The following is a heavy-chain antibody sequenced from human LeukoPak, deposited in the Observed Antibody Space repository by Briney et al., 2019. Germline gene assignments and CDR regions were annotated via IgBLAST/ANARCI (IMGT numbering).Heavy chain of an antibody. D-gene: IGHD3-22*01. CDR3: TREGRYYYDSNWFDP. CDR2: IYYSGST. V-gene: IGHV4-59*01. J-gene: IGHJ5*02. CDR1: GGSISSYY. Sequence: PSETLSLTCTVSGGSISSYYWSWIRQPPGKGQEWIGYIYYSGSTNYNPSLKSRVTISVDTSKNQFSLKLSSVTAADTAVYYCTREGRYYYDSNWFDPWGQGTLVTVSS.